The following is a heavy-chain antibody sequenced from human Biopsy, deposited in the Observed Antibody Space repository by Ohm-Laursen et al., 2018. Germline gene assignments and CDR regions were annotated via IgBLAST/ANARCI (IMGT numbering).Heavy chain of an antibody. D-gene: IGHD3-9*01. J-gene: IGHJ6*02. V-gene: IGHV4-61*03. CDR1: GGSISNNNYY. Sequence: PSQTLSLTCTVSGGSISNNNYYWGWIRQPPGKGLEWIGHISYTGYTSYNASLKSRVTISVDTSRNHFSLRLSSLTAADTAVYYCARDSGILNYDNFKYYHYYGMDVWGQGTKVTVSS. CDR2: ISYTGYT. CDR3: ARDSGILNYDNFKYYHYYGMDV.